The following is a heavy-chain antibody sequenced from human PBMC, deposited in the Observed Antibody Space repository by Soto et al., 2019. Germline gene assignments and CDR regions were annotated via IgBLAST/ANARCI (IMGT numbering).Heavy chain of an antibody. CDR2: ISYDGNNK. D-gene: IGHD2-15*01. CDR1: GFTFSSYG. J-gene: IGHJ4*02. V-gene: IGHV3-30*18. Sequence: QVQLVESGGGVVQPGRSLRLSCAASGFTFSSYGMHWVRQAPGKGLEWVAVISYDGNNKYYADSVKGRFTISRDISKNTMYLQMNSLRADDTAVYYCAKDLDIVVVIGATGLGYWGQGTLVTVSS. CDR3: AKDLDIVVVIGATGLGY.